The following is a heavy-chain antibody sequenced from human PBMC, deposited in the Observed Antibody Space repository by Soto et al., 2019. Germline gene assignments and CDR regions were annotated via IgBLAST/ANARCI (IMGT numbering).Heavy chain of an antibody. CDR3: ASRELGNSYFDH. J-gene: IGHJ4*02. V-gene: IGHV1-18*04. CDR2: ISGYNGNT. Sequence: QVQLVQSGGEVQRPGASVKVSCKTSGYSFISYGIAWVRQAPGQGLEWMGWISGYNGNTNYAQKFQDRVTLTTDPSTRTAYMALRSLRSDDTAVYYCASRELGNSYFDHWGQGTLVTVSS. D-gene: IGHD7-27*01. CDR1: GYSFISYG.